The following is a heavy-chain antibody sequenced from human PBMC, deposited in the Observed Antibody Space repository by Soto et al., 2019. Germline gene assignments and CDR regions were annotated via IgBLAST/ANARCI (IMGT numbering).Heavy chain of an antibody. J-gene: IGHJ3*02. CDR2: INPSGGGT. CDR3: ARAGDSSGWSDAFDI. Sequence: QVQLVQSGAEVKKPGASVKVSCQASGYTFTSYYLHWVRQAPGQGLEWMGVINPSGGGTTYAQNFQGRVTRTRDTSTSTVYMELSSLRSEDTAVYYCARAGDSSGWSDAFDIWGQGTKVTVSS. V-gene: IGHV1-46*03. D-gene: IGHD6-19*01. CDR1: GYTFTSYY.